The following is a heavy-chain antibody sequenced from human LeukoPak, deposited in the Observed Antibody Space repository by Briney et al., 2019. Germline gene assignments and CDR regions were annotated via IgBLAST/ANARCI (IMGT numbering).Heavy chain of an antibody. V-gene: IGHV1-69*13. J-gene: IGHJ4*02. CDR3: ASIKAFGEFYFDY. CDR2: IIPIFGTA. Sequence: SVKVSCKASGGTFSSYAISWVRQAPGQGLEWMGGIIPIFGTANYAQKFQGRVTITADESTSTAYMELSSLGSEDTAVYYCASIKAFGEFYFDYWGQGTLVTVSS. D-gene: IGHD3-10*01. CDR1: GGTFSSYA.